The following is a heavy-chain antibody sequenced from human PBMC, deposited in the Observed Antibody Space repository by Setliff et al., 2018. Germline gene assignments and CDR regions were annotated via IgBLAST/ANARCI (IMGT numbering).Heavy chain of an antibody. Sequence: PGESLKISCAASGFTFSTYRMHWVRQAPGKGLEWVAVIWDDGGNKYHADSVKGRFTISRDNAKNSLYLQMNSLRAEDTAVYYCARVYSGYDPNHYFDYWGQGTLVTVSS. CDR2: IWDDGGNK. J-gene: IGHJ4*02. CDR3: ARVYSGYDPNHYFDY. CDR1: GFTFSTYR. D-gene: IGHD5-12*01. V-gene: IGHV3-33*08.